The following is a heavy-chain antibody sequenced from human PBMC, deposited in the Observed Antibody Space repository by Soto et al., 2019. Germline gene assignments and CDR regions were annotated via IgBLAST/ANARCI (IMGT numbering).Heavy chain of an antibody. CDR2: ISWNSSNI. CDR3: AKVAVSSIFGYFDY. D-gene: IGHD3-9*01. Sequence: EVHLVESGGGLVQPGRSLRLSCAASGFTFDDYATHWVRQLPGKGLEWVSSISWNSSNIVYADSVKGRFTISRDSANNLGYLLMSSLRTEVTALYYCAKVAVSSIFGYFDYWGQGNLVTVSS. J-gene: IGHJ4*02. CDR1: GFTFDDYA. V-gene: IGHV3-9*01.